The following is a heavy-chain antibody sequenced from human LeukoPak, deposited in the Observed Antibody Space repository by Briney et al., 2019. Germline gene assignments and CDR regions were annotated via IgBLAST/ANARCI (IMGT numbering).Heavy chain of an antibody. CDR1: GFTFSSYA. Sequence: GGSLRLSCAASGFTFSSYAMSWVRQAPGKWLEWVSAISGSGGSTYYADSVKGRFTISRDNSKNTLYLQMNSLRAEDTAVYYCAKRRVVRGVMGPMGFDPWGQGTLVTVSS. V-gene: IGHV3-23*01. J-gene: IGHJ5*02. CDR3: AKRRVVRGVMGPMGFDP. CDR2: ISGSGGST. D-gene: IGHD3-10*01.